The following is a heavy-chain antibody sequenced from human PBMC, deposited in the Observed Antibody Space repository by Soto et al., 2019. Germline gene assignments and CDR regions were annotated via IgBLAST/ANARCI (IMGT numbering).Heavy chain of an antibody. CDR2: ISGSGGST. J-gene: IGHJ4*02. CDR1: GFTFSSYA. Sequence: EVQLLESGGGLVQPGGSLRLSYAVSGFTFSSYAMSWVRQAPGKGLEWVSGISGSGGSTYYADSVKGRFTISRDNSKNTLYLQMNSLRAEDTAVYYCAKVIALWFGEGFDYWGQGTLVTVSS. CDR3: AKVIALWFGEGFDY. D-gene: IGHD3-10*01. V-gene: IGHV3-23*01.